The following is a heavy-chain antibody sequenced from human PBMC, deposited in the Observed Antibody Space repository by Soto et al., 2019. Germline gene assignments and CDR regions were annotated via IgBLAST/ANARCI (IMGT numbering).Heavy chain of an antibody. V-gene: IGHV5-51*01. Sequence: DVQLVQSGAEVKKPGESLRISCKGSGYSFGAFWIAWVRQMPGKGLEWMGIIFPGDSDTRYSPSFQGQVTISVDKSIDTAYLQWSSLKASDTAMYYCARHSGPVPSIVKNDYWGQGTLVTVSS. D-gene: IGHD5-12*01. CDR1: GYSFGAFW. J-gene: IGHJ4*02. CDR3: ARHSGPVPSIVKNDY. CDR2: IFPGDSDT.